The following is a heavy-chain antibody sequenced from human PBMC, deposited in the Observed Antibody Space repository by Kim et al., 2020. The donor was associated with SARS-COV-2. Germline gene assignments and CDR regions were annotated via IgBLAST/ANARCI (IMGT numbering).Heavy chain of an antibody. CDR1: GYTVSELS. CDR2: FDPEDGET. CDR3: ATGYCSSTSCQNYYFYGMDV. J-gene: IGHJ6*02. V-gene: IGHV1-24*01. Sequence: ASVKVSCKVSGYTVSELSMHWVRQAPGKGLEWMGGFDPEDGETMYAQKFQGRVTMTEDTSTDTAYMELSSLRSEDTAVYYCATGYCSSTSCQNYYFYGMDVWGQGTTVTVSS. D-gene: IGHD2-2*01.